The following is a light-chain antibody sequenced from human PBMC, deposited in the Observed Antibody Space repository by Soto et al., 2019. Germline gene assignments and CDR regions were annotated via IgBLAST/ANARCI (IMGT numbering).Light chain of an antibody. CDR2: GAS. J-gene: IGKJ5*01. V-gene: IGKV3-15*01. CDR3: QQYDQWPIT. CDR1: QPVSDK. Sequence: EIVIPQSPANLSVSPGVGATLSCWASQPVSDKLAWYQQKPGQAPRLLIYGASARALVILDRFSGSGSGSEFSFTVISLQFKDFAVYYCQQYDQWPITFGQRTLLEFK.